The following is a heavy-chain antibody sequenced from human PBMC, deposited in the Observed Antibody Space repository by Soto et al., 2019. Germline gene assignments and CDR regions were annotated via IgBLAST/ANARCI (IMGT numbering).Heavy chain of an antibody. D-gene: IGHD3-16*01. CDR1: GFPFSSYA. CDR3: AKGGYYSLFDI. J-gene: IGHJ3*02. Sequence: SGGSLRLSCVASGFPFSSYAMSWVRQTPGKGLEWVSGISGSGGRTYYADSVKGRFTISRDNSKNTLSLQMHILRVEDTAVYFCAKGGYYSLFDIWGQGTMVTVSS. V-gene: IGHV3-23*01. CDR2: ISGSGGRT.